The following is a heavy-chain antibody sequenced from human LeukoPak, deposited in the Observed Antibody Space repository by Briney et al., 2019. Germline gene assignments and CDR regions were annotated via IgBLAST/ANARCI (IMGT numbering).Heavy chain of an antibody. CDR1: GYTFTNYG. V-gene: IGHV1-18*01. J-gene: IGHJ6*02. D-gene: IGHD2-21*01. CDR3: ARDLIAMTHYYYGMDV. CDR2: ISGYNGDT. Sequence: ASVKVSCKASGYTFTNYGTSWVRQAPGQGLEWMGWISGYNGDTKYAQKLQGRVSMTTDTSTSTAYMELRSLRSDDTAMYYCARDLIAMTHYYYGMDVWGQGTTVIVSS.